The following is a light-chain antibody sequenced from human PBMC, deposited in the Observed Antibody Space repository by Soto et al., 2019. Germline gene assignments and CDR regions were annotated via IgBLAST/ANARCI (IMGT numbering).Light chain of an antibody. CDR1: QSVSSSY. CDR2: GAS. J-gene: IGKJ5*01. Sequence: EIVLTQSPGTLSLSPGERVTLSCRASQSVSSSYLAWYQQKPGQAPRLLIYGASSRETGIPDRFSGSGSGTEFTLTISRLEPEDFAVYYCQQYGSSSITFGQGTRLEIK. CDR3: QQYGSSSIT. V-gene: IGKV3-20*01.